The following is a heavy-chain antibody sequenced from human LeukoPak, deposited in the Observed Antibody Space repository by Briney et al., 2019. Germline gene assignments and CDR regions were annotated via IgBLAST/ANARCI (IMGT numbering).Heavy chain of an antibody. CDR1: GGSISSYY. J-gene: IGHJ5*02. D-gene: IGHD2-15*01. V-gene: IGHV4-4*07. Sequence: SETLSLTCTVSGGSISSYYWSWIRQPAGKGLEWIGHIYTSGSTNYNPSLKSRVTMSVDTSKNQFSLKLSSVTAADTAVYYCARAALYCSGGSCYISWFDPWGQGTLVTVSS. CDR3: ARAALYCSGGSCYISWFDP. CDR2: IYTSGST.